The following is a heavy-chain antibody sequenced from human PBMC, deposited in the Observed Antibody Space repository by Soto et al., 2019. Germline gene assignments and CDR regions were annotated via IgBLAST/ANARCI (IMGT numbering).Heavy chain of an antibody. D-gene: IGHD3-10*01. CDR2: FNPIFETA. V-gene: IGHV1-69*01. CDR3: LRGIPLMRGVIPPGYWYGVDV. Sequence: QVQLVQSGAEVKKPGSSVKVSCKASGGTFSSYAISWVRQAPGQGLEWMGGFNPIFETANYAQKFQGRVTITADESTNTAYMGMSSLRSEDTAVYYCLRGIPLMRGVIPPGYWYGVDVWGPGPRVAVSS. J-gene: IGHJ6*01. CDR1: GGTFSSYA.